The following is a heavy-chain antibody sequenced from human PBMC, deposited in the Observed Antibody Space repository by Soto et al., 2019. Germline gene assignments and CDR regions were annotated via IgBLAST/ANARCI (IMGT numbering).Heavy chain of an antibody. CDR1: GGSLSDYF. D-gene: IGHD2-21*01. Sequence: PSETLSLSCVASGGSLSDYFWSWIRQPPGMALEWIGEINHLGSINYNPSLKSRVTMSVDTSKNQFSLTLNSVTAADTATYYCARGGISHWAYFYGMDVWGQGTTVTVSS. J-gene: IGHJ6*02. V-gene: IGHV4-34*01. CDR2: INHLGSI. CDR3: ARGGISHWAYFYGMDV.